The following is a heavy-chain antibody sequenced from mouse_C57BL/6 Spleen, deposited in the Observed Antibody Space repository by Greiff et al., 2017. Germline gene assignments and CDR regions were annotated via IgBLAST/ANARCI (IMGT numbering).Heavy chain of an antibody. V-gene: IGHV1-59*01. CDR3: ARWNEVTSRYFDV. Sequence: VQLQQPGAELVRPGTSVKLSCKASGYTFTSYWMHWVKQRPGQGLEWIGVIDPSDSYTNYNQKFKGKATLTVDTSSSTAYMQLSSLTSEDSAVYYCARWNEVTSRYFDVWGTGTTVTVSS. D-gene: IGHD2-3*01. J-gene: IGHJ1*03. CDR2: IDPSDSYT. CDR1: GYTFTSYW.